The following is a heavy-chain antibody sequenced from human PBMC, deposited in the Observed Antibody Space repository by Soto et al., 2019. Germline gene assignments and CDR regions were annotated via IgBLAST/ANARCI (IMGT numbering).Heavy chain of an antibody. D-gene: IGHD4-17*01. Sequence: SETLSLTCTVSGGSISSYYWSWIRQPPGKGLEWIGYIYYSGSTNYNPSLKSRVTISVDTSKNQFSLKLSSVTAADTAVYYCARQINYGVFDYWGQGTLVTVSS. CDR3: ARQINYGVFDY. V-gene: IGHV4-59*01. CDR1: GGSISSYY. J-gene: IGHJ4*02. CDR2: IYYSGST.